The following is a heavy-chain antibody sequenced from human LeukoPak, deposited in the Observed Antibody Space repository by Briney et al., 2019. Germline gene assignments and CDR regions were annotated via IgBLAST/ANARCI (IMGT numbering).Heavy chain of an antibody. CDR1: GYTLTELS. J-gene: IGHJ6*03. CDR2: FDPEDGET. Sequence: ASVKVSCKVSGYTLTELSMHWVRQAPGKGLEWMGGFDPEDGETIYAQKFQGRVTMTEDTSTDTAYMELSSLRSEDTAVYYCATRFWSDPPEGYYYYMDVWGKGTTVTVSS. D-gene: IGHD2-8*02. CDR3: ATRFWSDPPEGYYYYMDV. V-gene: IGHV1-24*01.